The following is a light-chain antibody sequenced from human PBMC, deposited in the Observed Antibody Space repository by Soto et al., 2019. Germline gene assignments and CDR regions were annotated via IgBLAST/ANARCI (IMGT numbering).Light chain of an antibody. CDR1: QSVSSSSY. Sequence: EIVLTQSPGTLSLSPGERATLSCRASQSVSSSSYLAWYQQKPGQAPRLLIYGASSRATGIPDRLSCSESATDFTLTISRLEPEDFAVYYCRQYGRSTSYTFGQGTKLEIK. CDR3: RQYGRSTSYT. CDR2: GAS. J-gene: IGKJ2*01. V-gene: IGKV3-20*01.